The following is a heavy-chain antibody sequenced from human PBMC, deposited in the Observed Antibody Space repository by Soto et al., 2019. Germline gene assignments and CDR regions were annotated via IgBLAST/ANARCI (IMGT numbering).Heavy chain of an antibody. CDR1: GGSISSSSYY. CDR2: IYSSGST. J-gene: IGHJ6*02. D-gene: IGHD3-3*01. CDR3: ARMLAIFGVVIRMDV. Sequence: QLQLQESGPGLVKPSETLSLTCTVSGGSISSSSYYWGWIRQPPGKGLEWIGTIYSSGSTYYNPCLKSRVTISVDTSKNQFSLKLASVTAADTAVYYCARMLAIFGVVIRMDVWGQGTTVTVSS. V-gene: IGHV4-39*01.